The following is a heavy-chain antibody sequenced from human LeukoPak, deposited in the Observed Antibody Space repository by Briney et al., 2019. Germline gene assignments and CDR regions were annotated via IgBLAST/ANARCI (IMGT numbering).Heavy chain of an antibody. CDR3: ARVGRNIVGAHLYYFDY. Sequence: ASVKVSCKASGYTFTSYYMHWVRQAPGQGLEWMGIINPSGGSTSYAQKFQGRVTMTRDTSTSTAYMELRSLRSDDTAVYYCARVGRNIVGAHLYYFDYWGQGTLVTVSS. J-gene: IGHJ4*02. CDR1: GYTFTSYY. V-gene: IGHV1-46*01. CDR2: INPSGGST. D-gene: IGHD1-26*01.